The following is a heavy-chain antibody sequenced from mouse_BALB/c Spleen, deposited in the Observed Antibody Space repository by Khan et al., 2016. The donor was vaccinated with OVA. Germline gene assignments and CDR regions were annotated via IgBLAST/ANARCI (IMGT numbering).Heavy chain of an antibody. V-gene: IGHV1-7*01. CDR3: ARDRIDY. J-gene: IGHJ2*01. CDR1: GYTFTSYW. CDR2: INPSAGYT. Sequence: QVQLQQSGAELAKPGASVKMSCKASGYTFTSYWMHWVKQRPGQGLEWIGYINPSAGYTDYNQKFKDKATLTADKSSSTAYMQLNSLTSEDSAVYYCARDRIDYWGQGTTLTVS.